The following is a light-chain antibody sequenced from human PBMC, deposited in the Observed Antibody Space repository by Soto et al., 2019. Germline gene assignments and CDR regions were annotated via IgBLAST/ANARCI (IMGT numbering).Light chain of an antibody. J-gene: IGLJ1*01. Sequence: QSALTQPPSVSGSPGQSVAISCTGTSSDVGSYNRVSWYQQAPGTAPKLMIYEVNNRPSGVPDRFSGSKSGNTASLTISGLQPEDEADYYCNSYTTSSTYVVGTGTKLTVL. CDR1: SSDVGSYNR. V-gene: IGLV2-18*02. CDR2: EVN. CDR3: NSYTTSSTYV.